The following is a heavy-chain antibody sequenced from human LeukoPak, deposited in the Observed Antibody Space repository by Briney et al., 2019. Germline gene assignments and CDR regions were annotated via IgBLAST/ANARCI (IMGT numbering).Heavy chain of an antibody. J-gene: IGHJ5*02. CDR1: GGTFSSYA. Sequence: SVKVSCKASGGTFSSYAISWVRQAPGQGLEWMGGIIPIFGTANYAQKFQGRVTITADESTSTAYMELSSLRSEDTAVYYCARDRGTSTTMGKNWFDPWGQGTLVTVSS. CDR2: IIPIFGTA. D-gene: IGHD4-23*01. V-gene: IGHV1-69*13. CDR3: ARDRGTSTTMGKNWFDP.